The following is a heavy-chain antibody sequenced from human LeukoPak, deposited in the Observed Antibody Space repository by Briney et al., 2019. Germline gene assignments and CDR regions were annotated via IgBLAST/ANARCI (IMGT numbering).Heavy chain of an antibody. CDR1: GFTFSSYA. J-gene: IGHJ6*02. V-gene: IGHV3-30*04. CDR2: ISYDGSNK. CDR3: ASSIVAAGGGYYYYGMDV. Sequence: GGSLRLSCAASGFTFSSYAMHWVRQAPGKGLEWVAVISYDGSNKYYADSVKGRFTISRDNYKNTLYLQMNSLRDEDTAVYYCASSIVAAGGGYYYYGMDVWGQGTTVTVSS. D-gene: IGHD6-13*01.